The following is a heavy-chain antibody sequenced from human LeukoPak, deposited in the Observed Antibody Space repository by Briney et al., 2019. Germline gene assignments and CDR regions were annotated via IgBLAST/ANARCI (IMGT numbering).Heavy chain of an antibody. Sequence: GGSLRLSCAASGFTFSSYWMSWVRQAPGKGLEWVSSISSSSSYIYYADSVKGRFTISRDNAKNSLYLQMNSLRAEDTAVYYCARVYGSGSYYMWGKGTTVTVSS. J-gene: IGHJ6*04. CDR3: ARVYGSGSYYM. CDR1: GFTFSSYW. V-gene: IGHV3-21*01. D-gene: IGHD3-10*01. CDR2: ISSSSSYI.